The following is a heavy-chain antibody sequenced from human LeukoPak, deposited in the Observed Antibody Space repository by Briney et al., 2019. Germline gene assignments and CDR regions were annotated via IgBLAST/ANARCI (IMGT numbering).Heavy chain of an antibody. V-gene: IGHV3-30*03. CDR2: ISYDGSNK. D-gene: IGHD3-3*01. Sequence: GGSLRLSCAASGFTFSSYGMHWVRQAPGKGLEWVAVISYDGSNKYYADSVKGRFTISRDNSKNTLYLQMNSPRAADTAVYYCAREAVTIFGVVRTQTTKLPHRFDPWGQGTLVTVSS. CDR3: AREAVTIFGVVRTQTTKLPHRFDP. J-gene: IGHJ5*02. CDR1: GFTFSSYG.